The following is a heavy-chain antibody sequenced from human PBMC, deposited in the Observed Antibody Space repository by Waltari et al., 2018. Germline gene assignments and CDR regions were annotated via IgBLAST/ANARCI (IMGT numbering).Heavy chain of an antibody. CDR3: ARGLGDY. V-gene: IGHV3-74*01. CDR2: INSDGSLI. Sequence: EVQLVESGGGLVQLGGSLRLSCAASGFTFIRYWRHWVRQVPGKGRVWVSRINSDGSLISYADSVKGRFTISRDNAKNTLYLQTNSLRGEDTAVYYCARGLGDYWGQGTLVTVSS. CDR1: GFTFIRYW. D-gene: IGHD3-16*01. J-gene: IGHJ4*02.